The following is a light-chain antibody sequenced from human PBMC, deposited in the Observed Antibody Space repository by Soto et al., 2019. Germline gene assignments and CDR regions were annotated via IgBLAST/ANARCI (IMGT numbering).Light chain of an antibody. CDR1: QSIGTY. J-gene: IGKJ2*01. V-gene: IGKV1-39*01. Sequence: DIQMTQSPSSLSASVGDRVTITCRASQSIGTYLNWYQHKPGKAPKLLIYATSALQSGVPSRFSGSGSGTDFTLTISSLQIEDFATYYCQQSDGPPYTFGQGTNLEMK. CDR3: QQSDGPPYT. CDR2: ATS.